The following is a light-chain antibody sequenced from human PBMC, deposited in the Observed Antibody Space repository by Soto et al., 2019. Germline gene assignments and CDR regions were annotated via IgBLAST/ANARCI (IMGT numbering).Light chain of an antibody. CDR2: AVN. CDR3: QSYDSSLPGWV. J-gene: IGLJ3*02. Sequence: QSVLTQPPSASGSPGQSVTISCTGSSSDVGGNDLVSWYQQRPGKAPQLIISAVNKRPSGVPDRFSGSKSANTASLTVSGLQPEDEADYYCQSYDSSLPGWVFGGGTKLTVL. CDR1: SSDVGGNDL. V-gene: IGLV2-8*01.